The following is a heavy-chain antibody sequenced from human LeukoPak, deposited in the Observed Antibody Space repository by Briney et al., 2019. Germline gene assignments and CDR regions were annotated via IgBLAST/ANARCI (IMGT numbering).Heavy chain of an antibody. Sequence: PGESLKISCKGSGYIFSNYWISWVRQMPGKGLEWMGRIDPIDSYTNYSPSFQGHVTMSVDKSTSTAYLQWSSLKASDTAMYYCARQTTVTTQSDYWGQGTLVTISS. V-gene: IGHV5-10-1*01. D-gene: IGHD4-17*01. J-gene: IGHJ4*02. CDR3: ARQTTVTTQSDY. CDR1: GYIFSNYW. CDR2: IDPIDSYT.